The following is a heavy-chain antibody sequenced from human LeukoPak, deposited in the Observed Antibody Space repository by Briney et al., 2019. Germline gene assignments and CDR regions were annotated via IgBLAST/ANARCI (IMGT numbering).Heavy chain of an antibody. CDR1: GFTFSFYW. CDR3: ARDEHQYYSESSGRFDY. D-gene: IGHD3-22*01. J-gene: IGHJ4*02. V-gene: IGHV3-7*04. Sequence: GGSLRLSCVASGFTFSFYWMGWVRQTPGKGLEWVANIKQDGSEKYYVDSARGRFTISRDNAKNSLYLQMNSLRAEDTAVYFCARDEHQYYSESSGRFDYWGQGTLVTVSS. CDR2: IKQDGSEK.